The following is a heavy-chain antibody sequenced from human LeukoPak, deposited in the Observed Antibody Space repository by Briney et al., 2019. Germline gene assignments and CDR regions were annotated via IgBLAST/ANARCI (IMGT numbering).Heavy chain of an antibody. J-gene: IGHJ3*02. CDR2: ISWNSGSI. Sequence: GRSLRLSCAASGFTFDDYAMHWVRQAPGKGLEWVSGISWNSGSIGYADSVKGRFTISRDNAKNSLYLQMNSLRAEDTALYYCAKEGGRGYSYGSDAFGIWGQGTMVTVSS. CDR1: GFTFDDYA. CDR3: AKEGGRGYSYGSDAFGI. V-gene: IGHV3-9*01. D-gene: IGHD5-18*01.